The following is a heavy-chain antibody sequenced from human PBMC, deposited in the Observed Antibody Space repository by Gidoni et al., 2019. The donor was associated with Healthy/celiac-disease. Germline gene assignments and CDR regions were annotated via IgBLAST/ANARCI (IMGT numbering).Heavy chain of an antibody. D-gene: IGHD2-15*01. V-gene: IGHV4-59*01. CDR3: ARGHRSYCSGGSCYSNIDY. J-gene: IGHJ4*02. CDR1: GGSISRYY. Sequence: QVQLQASGPGLVKPSETLSLTCPVPGGSISRYYWRWIRQPPGKGLEWIGYIYSSGSTNYNPSLKSRVTISVDTSKNQFSLKLSSVTTADTAVYYCARGHRSYCSGGSCYSNIDYWGQGTLVTVSS. CDR2: IYSSGST.